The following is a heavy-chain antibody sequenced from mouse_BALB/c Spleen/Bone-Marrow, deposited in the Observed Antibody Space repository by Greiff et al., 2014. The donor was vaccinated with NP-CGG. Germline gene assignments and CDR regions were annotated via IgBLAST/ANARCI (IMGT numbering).Heavy chain of an antibody. CDR3: AVYYYGSSLFAY. J-gene: IGHJ3*01. Sequence: VQLQQSGAELVKPGASVKLSCTASGFNIKDTYMHWVKQRPEQGLEWIGRIDPANGNTKYDPKFQGKATITADTSSNTAYLQLSILISEDTAVYYCAVYYYGSSLFAYWGQGTLVTVSA. V-gene: IGHV14-3*02. CDR2: IDPANGNT. CDR1: GFNIKDTY. D-gene: IGHD1-1*01.